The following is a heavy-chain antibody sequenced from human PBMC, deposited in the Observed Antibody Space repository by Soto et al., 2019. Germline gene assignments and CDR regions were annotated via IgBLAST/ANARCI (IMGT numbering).Heavy chain of an antibody. CDR3: VRVRAQLRRCAFDM. J-gene: IGHJ3*02. CDR2: IYYSGST. V-gene: IGHV4-59*01. CDR1: GGSISTYY. D-gene: IGHD2-2*01. Sequence: QVQLQESGPGLVKPSETLSLNCTVSGGSISTYYWSWIRQPPGKGLEWIGYIYYSGSTNYNPSLKSRVTISVDSSKNQFSLRLNSVTAADTASYYWVRVRAQLRRCAFDMWGQGTMVTVSS.